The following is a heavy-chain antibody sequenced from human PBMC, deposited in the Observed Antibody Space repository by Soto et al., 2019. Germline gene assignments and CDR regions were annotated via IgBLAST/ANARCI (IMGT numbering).Heavy chain of an antibody. CDR1: GGAFSTYA. D-gene: IGHD1-26*01. CDR3: ARDSPVPGYSGSCPLGY. V-gene: IGHV1-69*01. Sequence: QVQLVQSGAEVKKPGSSVTVSCRASGGAFSTYAISWVRQAPGQGLEWMGGIIPIFGTANYAQKFQGRVTITADDSTSTAYRELSSLRSEDTAVYYCARDSPVPGYSGSCPLGYWLRGTLVTVSS. J-gene: IGHJ4*02. CDR2: IIPIFGTA.